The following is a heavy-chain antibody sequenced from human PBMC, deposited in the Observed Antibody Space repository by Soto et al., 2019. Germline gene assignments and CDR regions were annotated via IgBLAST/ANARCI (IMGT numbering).Heavy chain of an antibody. CDR2: INPNSGGT. V-gene: IGHV1-2*04. D-gene: IGHD2-2*01. Sequence: GASVKVSCKASGYTFTGYYMHWVRQAPGQGLEWMGWINPNSGGTNYAQKFQGWVTMTRDTSISTAYMELSRLRSDDTAVYYCARALPLGYCSSTSCYAIGPNWFDPWGQGTLVTVSS. CDR3: ARALPLGYCSSTSCYAIGPNWFDP. J-gene: IGHJ5*02. CDR1: GYTFTGYY.